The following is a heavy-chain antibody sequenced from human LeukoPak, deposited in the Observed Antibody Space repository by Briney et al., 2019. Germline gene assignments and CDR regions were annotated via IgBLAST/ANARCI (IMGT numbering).Heavy chain of an antibody. V-gene: IGHV1-2*04. J-gene: IGHJ4*02. CDR1: GYTFTGYY. CDR2: INPNSGGT. D-gene: IGHD1-7*01. Sequence: ASVKVSCKASGYTFTGYYMHWVRQAPGQGLEWMGWINPNSGGTNYAQKFQGWVTMTRDTSISTAYMELSRLRSDDTAVYYCARGRSDNWNYGVYYFDYWGQGTLVTVSS. CDR3: ARGRSDNWNYGVYYFDY.